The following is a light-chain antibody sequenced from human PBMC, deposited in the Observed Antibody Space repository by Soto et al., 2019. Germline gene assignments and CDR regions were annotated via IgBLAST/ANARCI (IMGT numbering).Light chain of an antibody. J-gene: IGLJ2*01. Sequence: QSVLTQPPSASGTPGQRVTVSCSGSRSNIGSHPVHWYQQLPGTAPKLLIFNKNLRPLGVPDRFSGSKSGTSGTLDITGLQTGDEADYYCATWDGSLPGEVFGGGTKLTVL. CDR3: ATWDGSLPGEV. CDR2: NKN. V-gene: IGLV1-44*01. CDR1: RSNIGSHP.